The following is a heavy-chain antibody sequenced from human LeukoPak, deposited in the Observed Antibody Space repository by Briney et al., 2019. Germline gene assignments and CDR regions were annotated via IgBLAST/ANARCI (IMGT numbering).Heavy chain of an antibody. J-gene: IGHJ4*02. Sequence: PSETLSLTCTVSGGSISSGSYFWGWIRQPPGKGLEWIGSIYHSGSTYYNPSLKSRVTISIDTSKTQFFLKLSSVTAADTAVYYCARDTIGIGLRLGEYTDYWGQGTLVTVSS. CDR1: GGSISSGSYF. CDR3: ARDTIGIGLRLGEYTDY. V-gene: IGHV4-39*07. D-gene: IGHD3-16*01. CDR2: IYHSGST.